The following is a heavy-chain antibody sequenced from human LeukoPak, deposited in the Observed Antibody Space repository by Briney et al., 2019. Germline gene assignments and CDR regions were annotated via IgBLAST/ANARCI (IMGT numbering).Heavy chain of an antibody. CDR2: INAGNGNT. CDR1: GYTFTSYA. D-gene: IGHD6-13*01. J-gene: IGHJ5*02. CDR3: ARMYSSSWYKVNWFDP. V-gene: IGHV1-3*01. Sequence: GASVKVSCKASGYTFTSYAMHWVRQAPGQRLEWMGWINAGNGNTKYSQKFQGRVTITRDTSASTAYMELSSLRSEDTAVYYRARMYSSSWYKVNWFDPWGQGTLVTVSS.